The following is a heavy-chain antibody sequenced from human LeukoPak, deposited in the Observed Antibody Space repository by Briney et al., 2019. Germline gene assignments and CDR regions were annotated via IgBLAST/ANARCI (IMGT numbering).Heavy chain of an antibody. V-gene: IGHV3-23*01. CDR1: GFTFSSYA. Sequence: GGSLRLSCAASGFTFSSYAMSWVRQAPGKGLEWVSAISGSGGSTYYADSVKGRFTMSRDNSKNTPYLQMNSLRAEDTAVYYCAKDLVRDTATNFDYWGQGTLVTVSS. D-gene: IGHD4-17*01. J-gene: IGHJ4*02. CDR2: ISGSGGST. CDR3: AKDLVRDTATNFDY.